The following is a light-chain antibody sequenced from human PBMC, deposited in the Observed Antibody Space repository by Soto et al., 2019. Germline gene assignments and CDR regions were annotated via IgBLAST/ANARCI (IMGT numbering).Light chain of an antibody. V-gene: IGLV2-8*01. Sequence: QSVLTQPPSASGSPGQSVTISCTGTSSDVGGYNYVSWYQQHPGKAPKLMIYEVSKRPSGVPDRFSGSKSGNTASLTVSGLQAEDAADFYGSSYAGSNNVVFGGGTKVTVL. J-gene: IGLJ2*01. CDR3: SSYAGSNNVV. CDR2: EVS. CDR1: SSDVGGYNY.